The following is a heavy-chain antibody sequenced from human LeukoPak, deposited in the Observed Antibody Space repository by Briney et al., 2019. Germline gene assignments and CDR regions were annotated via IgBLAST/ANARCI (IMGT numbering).Heavy chain of an antibody. V-gene: IGHV4-59*11. CDR2: VFDSGRT. CDR1: GGSMTTHH. Sequence: PSETLSLTCTVSGGSMTTHHWNWIRQTPGKGLEWIGYVFDSGRTKEHPSLKSRVTLSADTSKNQLSLRLGSVTAADTAVYYCTTIKRGNIFGYFDFWGQGILVTVSS. CDR3: TTIKRGNIFGYFDF. J-gene: IGHJ4*02. D-gene: IGHD5-18*01.